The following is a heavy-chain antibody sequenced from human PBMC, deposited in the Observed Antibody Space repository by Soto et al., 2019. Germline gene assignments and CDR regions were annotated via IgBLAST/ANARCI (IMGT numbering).Heavy chain of an antibody. V-gene: IGHV4-59*08. D-gene: IGHD6-13*01. CDR2: VYHSGKT. Sequence: QVQLQESGPGLVKPSETLSLTCTVSGDYNTSHYWSWIRQPPGKGLEWIGYVYHSGKTDSNPSLKSRVTISMDTSKNQISLSLTSVTAADAAVYYCARPKGIAPAIWYFDLWGRGTLVTVSS. CDR1: GDYNTSHY. J-gene: IGHJ2*01. CDR3: ARPKGIAPAIWYFDL.